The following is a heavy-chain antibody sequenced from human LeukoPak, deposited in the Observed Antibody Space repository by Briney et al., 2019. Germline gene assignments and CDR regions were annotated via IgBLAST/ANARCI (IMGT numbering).Heavy chain of an antibody. CDR1: GDTLTELS. J-gene: IGHJ5*02. V-gene: IGHV1-24*01. D-gene: IGHD2-15*01. Sequence: ASVKVPCKVSGDTLTELSMHWVRQAPGKGLEWMGGFDPEDGETIYAQKFQGRVTMTEDTSTDTAYMELSSLRSADTAVYCCATDRGGGSGPLGWFDPWGQGTLVTVSS. CDR3: ATDRGGGSGPLGWFDP. CDR2: FDPEDGET.